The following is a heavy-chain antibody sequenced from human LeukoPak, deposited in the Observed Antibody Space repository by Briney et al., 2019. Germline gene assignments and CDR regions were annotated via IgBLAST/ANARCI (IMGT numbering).Heavy chain of an antibody. V-gene: IGHV4-34*01. Sequence: SETLSLTCAVYGGSSSGYYWSWIRQPPGKGLEWIGEINHSGSTNYNPSLKSRVTISVDTSKNQFSLKLSSVTAADTAVYYCARIWSARRPRHGGNRDAFDIWGQGTMVTVSS. J-gene: IGHJ3*02. D-gene: IGHD4-23*01. CDR3: ARIWSARRPRHGGNRDAFDI. CDR2: INHSGST. CDR1: GGSSSGYY.